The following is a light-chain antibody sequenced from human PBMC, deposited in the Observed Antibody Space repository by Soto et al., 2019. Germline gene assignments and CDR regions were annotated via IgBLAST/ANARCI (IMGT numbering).Light chain of an antibody. CDR1: QSISTY. V-gene: IGKV1-39*01. J-gene: IGKJ2*01. Sequence: DIQMTQSPSSLSASVGDRVTITCRASQSISTYVNWYQQKPGKVPKFLIYTASKLQSGVPSRFSGSGSGTEFTLTISSLEPEDFATYYCQQNFGSPYTFGQGTMMEIK. CDR3: QQNFGSPYT. CDR2: TAS.